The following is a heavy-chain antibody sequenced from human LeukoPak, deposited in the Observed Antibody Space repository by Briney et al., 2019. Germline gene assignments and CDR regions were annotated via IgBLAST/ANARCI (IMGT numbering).Heavy chain of an antibody. CDR3: TTDDLWDDYVWGSYRYSRESGV. Sequence: PGGSLRLSCAASGFTFSNAWMSWVLQAPGKGLEWVGRIKSKTDGGTTDYAAPVKGRFTISRDDSKNTLYLQMNSLKTEDTAVYYCTTDDLWDDYVWGSYRYSRESGVWGKGTTVTISS. V-gene: IGHV3-15*01. CDR1: GFTFSNAW. CDR2: IKSKTDGGTT. J-gene: IGHJ6*04. D-gene: IGHD3-16*02.